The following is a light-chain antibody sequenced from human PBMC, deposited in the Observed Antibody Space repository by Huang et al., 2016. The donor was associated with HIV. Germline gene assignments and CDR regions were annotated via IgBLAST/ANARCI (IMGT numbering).Light chain of an antibody. CDR2: EAS. Sequence: EIVMTQSPATLSVSPGERATLSCRARQNIGGSLAWYQKTPGQAPRLLIYEASTRATGIPARFSGSASGTDFTLTISSLQSEDFAVYYCQQYNDWSAVTFGGGTKVEI. CDR1: QNIGGS. CDR3: QQYNDWSAVT. V-gene: IGKV3-15*01. J-gene: IGKJ4*01.